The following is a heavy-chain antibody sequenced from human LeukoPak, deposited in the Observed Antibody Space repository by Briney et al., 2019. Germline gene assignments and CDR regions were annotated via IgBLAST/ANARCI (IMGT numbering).Heavy chain of an antibody. D-gene: IGHD1-26*01. CDR1: GFTFSSYS. Sequence: GGSLRLSCAASGFTFSSYSMNWVRQAPGKGLEWVSSISSSSSYIYYADSVKGRFTISRDNAKNSLYLQMNSLRAEDTAVYYCARESGGSYYYYYYCMDVWGKGTTVTVSS. CDR3: ARESGGSYYYYYYCMDV. CDR2: ISSSSSYI. V-gene: IGHV3-21*01. J-gene: IGHJ6*03.